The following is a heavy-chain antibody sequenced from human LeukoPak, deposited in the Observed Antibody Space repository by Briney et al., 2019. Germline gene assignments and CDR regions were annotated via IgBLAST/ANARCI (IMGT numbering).Heavy chain of an antibody. CDR3: ARVGSSSGYYLDY. V-gene: IGHV3-21*01. J-gene: IGHJ4*02. CDR2: ISSSSSYI. D-gene: IGHD3-22*01. Sequence: GGSLRLSCTVSGFTVSSNSMSWVRQAPGKGLEWVSSISSSSSYIYYADSVKGRFTISRDNAKNSLYLQMNSLRAEDTAVYYCARVGSSSGYYLDYWGQGTLVTVSS. CDR1: GFTVSSNS.